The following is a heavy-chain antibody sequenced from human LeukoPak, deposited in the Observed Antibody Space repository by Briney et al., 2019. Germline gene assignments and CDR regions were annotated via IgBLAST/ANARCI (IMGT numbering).Heavy chain of an antibody. CDR3: AKWRDGYNRDY. J-gene: IGHJ4*02. D-gene: IGHD5-24*01. Sequence: GGSLRLSCAASGFTFSSYGMHWVRQAPGKGLEWVAVISYDGSNKYYADSVKGRFTISRDNSKNTLYLQMNSLRAEDTAVYYCAKWRDGYNRDYWGQGTLVTVSS. V-gene: IGHV3-30*18. CDR1: GFTFSSYG. CDR2: ISYDGSNK.